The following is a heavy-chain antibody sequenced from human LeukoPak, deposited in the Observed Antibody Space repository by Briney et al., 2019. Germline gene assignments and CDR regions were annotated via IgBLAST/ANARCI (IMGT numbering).Heavy chain of an antibody. V-gene: IGHV3-30*02. CDR3: AKDSRIAAAGTIGHSYYFDY. Sequence: GGSLRLSCAASGFTFSSYGMHWVRQAPGKGLEWVAFIRYDGSNKYYADSVKGRFTISRDNPKNTLYLQMNSLRAEDTAVYYCAKDSRIAAAGTIGHSYYFDYWGQGTLVTVSS. CDR1: GFTFSSYG. CDR2: IRYDGSNK. D-gene: IGHD6-13*01. J-gene: IGHJ4*02.